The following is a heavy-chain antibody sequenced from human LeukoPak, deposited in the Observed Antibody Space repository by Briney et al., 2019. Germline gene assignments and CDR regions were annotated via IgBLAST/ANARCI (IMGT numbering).Heavy chain of an antibody. CDR2: ISYDGSSK. Sequence: GGSLRLSCAASGFTFSSYGMHWVRQAPGKGLEWVAVISYDGSSKYYGDSVKGRFTISRGNSKNTLYLQMNSLRPEDTAVYYCAKDVVGARYNYFDYWGQGTLVTVSS. D-gene: IGHD1-26*01. CDR1: GFTFSSYG. J-gene: IGHJ4*02. CDR3: AKDVVGARYNYFDY. V-gene: IGHV3-30*18.